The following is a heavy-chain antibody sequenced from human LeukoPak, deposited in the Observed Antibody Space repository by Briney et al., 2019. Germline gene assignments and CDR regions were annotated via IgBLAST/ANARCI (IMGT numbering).Heavy chain of an antibody. Sequence: ASETLSLTCAVYGGSFSGYYWSWIRQPPGKGLEWIGEINHSGSTNYNPSLKSRVTISVDTSKNQFSLKLSSVTAADTAVYYCARHRYYYRSGSYYGAPYYMDVWGKGTTVTISS. CDR2: INHSGST. V-gene: IGHV4-34*01. CDR3: ARHRYYYRSGSYYGAPYYMDV. CDR1: GGSFSGYY. D-gene: IGHD3-10*01. J-gene: IGHJ6*03.